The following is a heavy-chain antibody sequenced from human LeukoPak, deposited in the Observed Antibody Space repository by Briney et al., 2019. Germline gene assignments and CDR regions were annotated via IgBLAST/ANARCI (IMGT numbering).Heavy chain of an antibody. J-gene: IGHJ4*02. D-gene: IGHD2-15*01. CDR1: GFTVSSNS. Sequence: GGSLRLSCTVSGFTVSSNSWSWVRQAPGKGLEWAAFIYSGGNTHYSDSVTGRVTISRDKSKNTLSLQMNCLTAEDTVVYYCSRRAGEYSPPCAYWGQGPLATVS. CDR3: SRRAGEYSPPCAY. CDR2: IYSGGNT. V-gene: IGHV3-53*01.